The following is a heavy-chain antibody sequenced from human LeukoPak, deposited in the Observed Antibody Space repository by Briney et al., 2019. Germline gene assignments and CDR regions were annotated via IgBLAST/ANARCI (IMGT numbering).Heavy chain of an antibody. J-gene: IGHJ4*02. V-gene: IGHV3-21*01. CDR3: ARDWRTYRIAAAGVLDY. CDR2: ISSSSTYI. Sequence: TGGSLRLSCVASGFIFSSYNINWVRQAPGKGLEWVSSISSSSTYIYYADSLKGRFTISRDNAKNSLDLQMDSLRAEDTAVYYCARDWRTYRIAAAGVLDYWGQGTLVTVSS. CDR1: GFIFSSYN. D-gene: IGHD6-13*01.